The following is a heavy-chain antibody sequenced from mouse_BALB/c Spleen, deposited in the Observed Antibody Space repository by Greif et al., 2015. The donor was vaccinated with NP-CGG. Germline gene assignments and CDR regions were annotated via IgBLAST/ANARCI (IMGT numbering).Heavy chain of an antibody. V-gene: IGHV3-6*02. CDR2: ISYDGSN. D-gene: IGHD2-1*01. CDR1: GYSITSGYY. J-gene: IGHJ4*01. Sequence: VQLKESGPGLVKPSQSLSLTCSVTGYSITSGYYWNWIRQFPGNKLEWMGYISYDGSNNYNPSLKNRISITCDTSKNQFFLKLNSVTTEDTATYYCARDGNYYYAMDYWGQGTSVTVSS. CDR3: ARDGNYYYAMDY.